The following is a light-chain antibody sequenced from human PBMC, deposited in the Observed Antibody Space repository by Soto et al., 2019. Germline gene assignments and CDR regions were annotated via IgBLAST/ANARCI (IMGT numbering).Light chain of an antibody. CDR1: SSDVGSYNL. CDR2: EGS. CDR3: CSYAGRTTDV. V-gene: IGLV2-23*01. J-gene: IGLJ1*01. Sequence: QSALTQPASVSGSPGQSVTISCTGTSSDVGSYNLVSWYQQHPGKAPKLLIYEGSKRPSGVSNRFSASKSGNRASLTISGLQAEDEADYYCCSYAGRTTDVFGSGTKLTVL.